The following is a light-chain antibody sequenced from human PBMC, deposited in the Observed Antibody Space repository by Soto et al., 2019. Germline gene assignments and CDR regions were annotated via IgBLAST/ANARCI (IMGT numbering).Light chain of an antibody. CDR3: QKYDKRYL. CDR1: QSVSNH. J-gene: IGKJ4*01. V-gene: IGKV3D-15*01. Sequence: EIVMTQSPATLSVSPGERATLSCRASQSVSNHLAWYQQKPGQAPRLLIYGASTRATGIPARFSGSGSGTEFTLTISRPQSEDFAVYYCQKYDKRYLFGGGTKVQIK. CDR2: GAS.